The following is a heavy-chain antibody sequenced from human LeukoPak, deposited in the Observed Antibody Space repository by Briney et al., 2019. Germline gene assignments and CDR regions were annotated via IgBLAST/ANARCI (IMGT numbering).Heavy chain of an antibody. CDR3: AKILGSGSSTFDY. D-gene: IGHD1-26*01. CDR2: IKQDGSEK. V-gene: IGHV3-7*01. Sequence: PGGSLRLSCAASGFTFSNYWMSWVRQAPGKGLEWVANIKQDGSEKYYVNSVKGRFTISRDNAKNSLYLQMNSLRAEDTAVYYCAKILGSGSSTFDYWGQGTLVTVSS. CDR1: GFTFSNYW. J-gene: IGHJ4*02.